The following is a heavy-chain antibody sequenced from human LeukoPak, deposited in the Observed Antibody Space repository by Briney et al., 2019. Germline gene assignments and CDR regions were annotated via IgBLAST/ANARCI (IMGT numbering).Heavy chain of an antibody. Sequence: SETLSLTCTVSGGSISSGDYYWSWIRQPPGKGLEWIGYIYYSGSTHYNPSLKSRVTISVDTSKNQFSLKLSSVTAADTAVYYCARVYGYCSGGSCYPDAFDIWGQGTMVTVSS. J-gene: IGHJ3*02. D-gene: IGHD2-15*01. CDR3: ARVYGYCSGGSCYPDAFDI. V-gene: IGHV4-30-4*01. CDR2: IYYSGST. CDR1: GGSISSGDYY.